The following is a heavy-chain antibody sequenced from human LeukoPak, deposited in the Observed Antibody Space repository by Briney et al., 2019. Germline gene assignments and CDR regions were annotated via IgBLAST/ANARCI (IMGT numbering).Heavy chain of an antibody. V-gene: IGHV3-15*01. CDR3: AKDTGSVAGDMDY. D-gene: IGHD6-19*01. CDR1: GFTFSNAW. CDR2: IKSKTDGGTT. J-gene: IGHJ4*02. Sequence: GGSLRLSCAASGFTFSNAWMSWVRQAPGKGLEWVGRIKSKTDGGTTDYAAPVKGRFTISRDNSKNTLYLQMNSLRAEDTAVYYCAKDTGSVAGDMDYWGQGTLVTVSS.